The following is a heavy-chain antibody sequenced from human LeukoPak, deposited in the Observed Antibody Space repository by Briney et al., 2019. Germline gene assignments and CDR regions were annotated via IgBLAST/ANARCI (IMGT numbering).Heavy chain of an antibody. D-gene: IGHD5-24*01. Sequence: SETLSLTCTVSGGSISSYYWSWIRQPPGKGLEWIGDIYYSGSTNYNPSLKSRVTISVDTSKNKLSLNLRSVTAADTAVYYCARVVRGGYATYGMDVWGQGTTVTVSS. J-gene: IGHJ6*02. V-gene: IGHV4-59*12. CDR2: IYYSGST. CDR1: GGSISSYY. CDR3: ARVVRGGYATYGMDV.